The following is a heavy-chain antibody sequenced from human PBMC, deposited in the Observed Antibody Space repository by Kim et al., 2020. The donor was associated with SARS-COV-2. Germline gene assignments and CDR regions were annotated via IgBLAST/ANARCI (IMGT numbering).Heavy chain of an antibody. Sequence: SVKVSCKASGVTFSSYAISWVRQAPGQGLEWMGVIIPIFGTANYAQKFQGRVTITADESTSTAYMELSSLRSEDTAVYYCARGQRRGIAARYYYGMDVWGQGTTVTVSS. J-gene: IGHJ6*02. CDR3: ARGQRRGIAARYYYGMDV. CDR2: IIPIFGTA. CDR1: GVTFSSYA. V-gene: IGHV1-69*13. D-gene: IGHD6-13*01.